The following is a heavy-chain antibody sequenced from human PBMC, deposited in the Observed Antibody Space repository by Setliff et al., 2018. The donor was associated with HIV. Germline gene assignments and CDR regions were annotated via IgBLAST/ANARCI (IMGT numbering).Heavy chain of an antibody. D-gene: IGHD1-26*01. CDR2: ISGSGAST. Sequence: LSLSCAASGFTFNTYAMSWVRQAPGKGLEWVSVISGSGASTFYADSVKGRFTISRDNGKNTLYLQMNSLRAEDSAVYFCARVGLGGAFDIWGQGTKVTVSS. CDR1: GFTFNTYA. J-gene: IGHJ3*02. V-gene: IGHV3-23*01. CDR3: ARVGLGGAFDI.